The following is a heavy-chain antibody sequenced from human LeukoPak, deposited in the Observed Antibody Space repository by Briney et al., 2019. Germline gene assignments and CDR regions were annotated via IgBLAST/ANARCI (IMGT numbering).Heavy chain of an antibody. V-gene: IGHV3-23*01. CDR2: ISGNGQNT. D-gene: IGHD3-22*01. J-gene: IGHJ4*02. Sequence: GESLRLSCSASGFTFSRFAMTWVRQLPGKGLQWVSTISGNGQNTSYGDSVTGRFSVSRDNSNNILFLQMDSLRADDSALYYCAKDANYYDSSAFFIPFDSWGKGTLVTVSS. CDR1: GFTFSRFA. CDR3: AKDANYYDSSAFFIPFDS.